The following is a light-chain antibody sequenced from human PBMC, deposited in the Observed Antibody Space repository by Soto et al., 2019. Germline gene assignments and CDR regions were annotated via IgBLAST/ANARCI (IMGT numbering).Light chain of an antibody. V-gene: IGKV1-33*01. Sequence: DIQMTQSPSSLSASIVYRVSITCQESQNITNNLSWYQQKPGKAPNLLIYHASKLAKGVTSRFSGSGSGTDFSFIITSLQREDLATYYCQQYYGLPPLTFGQGRLPEI. CDR3: QQYYGLPPLT. CDR1: QNITNN. CDR2: HAS. J-gene: IGKJ5*01.